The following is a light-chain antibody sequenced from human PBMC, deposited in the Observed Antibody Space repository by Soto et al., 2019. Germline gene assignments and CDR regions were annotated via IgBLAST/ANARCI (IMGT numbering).Light chain of an antibody. Sequence: QSVLTQPRSVSGSPGQSVTISCTGSSSDVGGYDYISWYQQHPGKAPKVVIYEVIKRPSGVPDRFSGSKSGNTASLTISGLQPEDEAEYYCCSYAGGAYASWIFGGGTKVTVL. J-gene: IGLJ2*01. CDR2: EVI. CDR1: SSDVGGYDY. V-gene: IGLV2-11*01. CDR3: CSYAGGAYASWI.